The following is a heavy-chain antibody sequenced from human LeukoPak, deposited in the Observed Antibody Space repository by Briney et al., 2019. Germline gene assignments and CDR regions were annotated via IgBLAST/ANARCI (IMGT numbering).Heavy chain of an antibody. CDR2: IYPTGNT. CDR1: GGATISYY. CDR3: ARLKFYDSTGYSPGYYMDV. J-gene: IGHJ6*03. Sequence: SETLSLTCSVSGGATISYYWSWIRQPAGKGPEWIGRIYPTGNTDYNPSLKTRVTMSTDLSKKQFSLRLRSVTAADTAVYYCARLKFYDSTGYSPGYYMDVWGKGTAVTVSS. V-gene: IGHV4-4*07. D-gene: IGHD3-22*01.